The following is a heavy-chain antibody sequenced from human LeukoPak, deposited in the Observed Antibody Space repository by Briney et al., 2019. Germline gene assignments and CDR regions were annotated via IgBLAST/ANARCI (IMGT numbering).Heavy chain of an antibody. CDR3: ARGGNIVVVVAATLRRNNWFDP. V-gene: IGHV4-34*01. Sequence: KPSETLSLTCAVYGGSFSGYYWSWIRQPPGKGLEWIGEINHSGSTNYNPSLKSRVTISVDTSKNQFSLKLSSVTAADTAVYYCARGGNIVVVVAATLRRNNWFDPWGQGTLVTVSS. D-gene: IGHD2-15*01. J-gene: IGHJ5*02. CDR2: INHSGST. CDR1: GGSFSGYY.